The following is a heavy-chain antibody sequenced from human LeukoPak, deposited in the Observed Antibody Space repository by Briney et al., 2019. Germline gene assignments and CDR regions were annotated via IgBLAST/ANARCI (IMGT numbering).Heavy chain of an antibody. D-gene: IGHD3-10*01. CDR1: GHSFVRYW. CDR3: ARVSGSGSYYDASYYYFDY. CDR2: IYPGDSDT. Sequence: PGESLKISCRGSGHSFVRYWLAWVRQMPGQGLEWMGIIYPGDSDTRYSPSFEGQVTISADKFLTTAYLQWSSLKASDTAMYYCARVSGSGSYYDASYYYFDYWGQGTLVTVSS. V-gene: IGHV5-51*01. J-gene: IGHJ4*02.